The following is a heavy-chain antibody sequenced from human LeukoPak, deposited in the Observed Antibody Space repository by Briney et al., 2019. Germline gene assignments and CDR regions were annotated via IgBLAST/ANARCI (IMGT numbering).Heavy chain of an antibody. CDR2: TDTSGRYV. V-gene: IGHV3-21*06. CDR3: ARGRSITLLRGVAMSDGFDI. D-gene: IGHD3-10*01. Sequence: GGTLRLSCAASGFTFSNYGMNWVRQAPGKGLEWVSFTDTSGRYVYYGDSVKGRFTISRDNAKNLLFLQMNGLRAEDTALYYCARGRSITLLRGVAMSDGFDIWGQGAMVAVSS. J-gene: IGHJ3*02. CDR1: GFTFSNYG.